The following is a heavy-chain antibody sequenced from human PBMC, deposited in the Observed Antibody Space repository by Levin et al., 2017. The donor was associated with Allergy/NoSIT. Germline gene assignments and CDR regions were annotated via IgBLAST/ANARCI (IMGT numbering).Heavy chain of an antibody. CDR3: ASILGYFDY. Sequence: PSETLSLTCTVSGGSISSSSYYWGWIRQPPGKGLEWIGSIYYSGSTYYNPSLKSRVTISVDTSKNQFSLKLSSVTAADTAVYYCASILGYFDYWGQGTLVTVSS. J-gene: IGHJ4*02. CDR2: IYYSGST. V-gene: IGHV4-39*01. D-gene: IGHD3-16*01. CDR1: GGSISSSSYY.